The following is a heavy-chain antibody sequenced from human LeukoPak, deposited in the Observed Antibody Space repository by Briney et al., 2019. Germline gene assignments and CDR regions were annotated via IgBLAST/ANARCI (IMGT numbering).Heavy chain of an antibody. V-gene: IGHV3-30*03. D-gene: IGHD3-16*02. CDR3: ATHQGPRLRLGELSKWDDY. CDR1: GFTFSNAW. Sequence: GGSLRLSCAASGFTFSNAWMSWVRQAPGKGLEWVAVISYDGSNKYYADSVKGRFTISRDNSKNTLYLQMSSLRAEDTAVYYCATHQGPRLRLGELSKWDDYWGQGTLVTVSS. CDR2: ISYDGSNK. J-gene: IGHJ4*02.